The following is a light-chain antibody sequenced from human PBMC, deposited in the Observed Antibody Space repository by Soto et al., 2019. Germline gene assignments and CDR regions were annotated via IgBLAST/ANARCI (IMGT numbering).Light chain of an antibody. J-gene: IGKJ4*01. CDR1: QDISSW. V-gene: IGKV1-12*01. CDR3: QQSYSTPLT. Sequence: IQITQSPPSVCASLCGRVTITCRASQDISSWLAWYQQRLGKAPKLLIYAASSLQSGVPSRFSGSGSGTDFTLTISSLQPEDFATYYCQQSYSTPLTFGGGTKVDIK. CDR2: AAS.